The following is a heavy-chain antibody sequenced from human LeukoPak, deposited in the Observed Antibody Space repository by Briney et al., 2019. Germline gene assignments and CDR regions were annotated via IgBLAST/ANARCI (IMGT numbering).Heavy chain of an antibody. V-gene: IGHV3-30*02. CDR2: IRYDGSNK. D-gene: IGHD6-6*01. CDR1: GFTFSSYG. Sequence: GGSLRLSCAASGFTFSSYGMHWVRQAPGKGLDWVAFIRYDGSNKYYADSVKGRFTISRDNSKNTLYLQMNSLRAEDTAVYYCARIAARRPPVDYWGQGTLVTVSS. CDR3: ARIAARRPPVDY. J-gene: IGHJ4*02.